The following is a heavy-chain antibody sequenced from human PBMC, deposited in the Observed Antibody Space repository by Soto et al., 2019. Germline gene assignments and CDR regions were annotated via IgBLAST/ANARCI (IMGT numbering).Heavy chain of an antibody. V-gene: IGHV4-39*01. Sequence: LSLTCTVSGGSISTSSYYWGWIRQPPGKGLEWIGSIFYSGTTYYNPSLKSRVTISVDTSKNQFSLKLSSVTVADTAVYYCARHAILWVPAAIGPWGQGALVTVYS. CDR1: GGSISTSSYY. CDR2: IFYSGTT. J-gene: IGHJ5*02. CDR3: ARHAILWVPAAIGP. D-gene: IGHD2-2*01.